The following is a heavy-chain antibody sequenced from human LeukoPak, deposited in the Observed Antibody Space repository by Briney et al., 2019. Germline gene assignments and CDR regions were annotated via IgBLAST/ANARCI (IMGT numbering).Heavy chain of an antibody. CDR1: GGSISSGGYY. J-gene: IGHJ4*02. D-gene: IGHD4-11*01. CDR2: IYYSGST. V-gene: IGHV4-31*03. CDR3: ARTRPRAYCFDY. Sequence: SETLSLTCTVSGGSISSGGYYWSWIRQHPGKGLEWIGYIYYSGSTYYNPSLKSRVTISVDTSKNQFSLKLSSVTAADTAVYYCARTRPRAYCFDYWGQGTLVTVSS.